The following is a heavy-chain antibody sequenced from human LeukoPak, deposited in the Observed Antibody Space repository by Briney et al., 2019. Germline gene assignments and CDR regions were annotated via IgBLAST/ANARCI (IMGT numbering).Heavy chain of an antibody. CDR2: INPSGGST. V-gene: IGHV1-46*01. J-gene: IGHJ4*02. CDR1: GYTFTSYY. D-gene: IGHD1-14*01. Sequence: ASVKVSCKASGYTFTSYYMHWVRQAPGQGLEWMGIINPSGGSTSYAQKFQGRVTMTRDTSTSTVYMELSSLRSGDTAVYYCAREGIKNYFDYWGQGTLVTVSS. CDR3: AREGIKNYFDY.